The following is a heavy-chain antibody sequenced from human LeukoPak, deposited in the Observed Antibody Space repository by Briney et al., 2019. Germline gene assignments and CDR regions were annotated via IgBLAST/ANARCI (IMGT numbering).Heavy chain of an antibody. CDR3: ARFSTFRDSSGYYLDY. D-gene: IGHD3-22*01. V-gene: IGHV4-59*01. Sequence: ASETLSLTCTVSGFPITAYTWNWIRQSPGKGLEWLGHIYSSGSTTDNPSLKSRVTISVDTSKNQLSLKLTSVTPADTAVYYCARFSTFRDSSGYYLDYWGQGILVTVSS. J-gene: IGHJ4*02. CDR2: IYSSGST. CDR1: GFPITAYT.